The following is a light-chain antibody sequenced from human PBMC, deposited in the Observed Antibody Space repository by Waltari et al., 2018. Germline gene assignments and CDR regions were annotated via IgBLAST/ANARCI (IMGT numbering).Light chain of an antibody. CDR2: NDA. CDR3: QSYDNTNFVA. CDR1: SGSIGNYY. Sequence: NFVLAQPHSMSESPGKTITISCTRSSGSIGNYYVQWYQKRPGSAPTTFIYNDAQRPSWVPDRFSGSLDVSANSASLPISRLRTEDEADYYCQSYDNTNFVAFGGGTKVTVL. V-gene: IGLV6-57*04. J-gene: IGLJ2*01.